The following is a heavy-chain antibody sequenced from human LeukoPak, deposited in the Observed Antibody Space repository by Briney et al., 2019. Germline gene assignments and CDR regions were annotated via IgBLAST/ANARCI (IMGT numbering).Heavy chain of an antibody. V-gene: IGHV4-39*07. Sequence: SETLSLTCNVSGGPMSSSTYYWGWSRQSPGKGLEWIGIMYYSGTTHYNPSLKSRVSIIADMSKSQFSLRLTSVTAADTAMYYCARGILGYSDISAEWDYFSYGMDVWGQGTTVIVSS. CDR3: ARGILGYSDISAEWDYFSYGMDV. CDR2: MYYSGTT. D-gene: IGHD3-9*01. CDR1: GGPMSSSTYY. J-gene: IGHJ6*02.